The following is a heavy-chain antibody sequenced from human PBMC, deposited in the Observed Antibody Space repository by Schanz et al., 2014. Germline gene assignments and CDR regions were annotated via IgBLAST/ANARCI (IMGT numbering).Heavy chain of an antibody. D-gene: IGHD5-12*01. CDR2: ISAFDDNT. CDR3: AQEATISTGDAFDV. CDR1: GYSFTTYG. J-gene: IGHJ3*01. V-gene: IGHV1-18*01. Sequence: QVQLVQSAPEVKKPGASVKVSCKASGYSFTTYGLNWVRQAPGQGPEWMGWISAFDDNTDYAQNFQGRLIMTTDTSTTTVYMKQRRMRSDDAAVYYCAQEATISTGDAFDVWGQGTMVTVSS.